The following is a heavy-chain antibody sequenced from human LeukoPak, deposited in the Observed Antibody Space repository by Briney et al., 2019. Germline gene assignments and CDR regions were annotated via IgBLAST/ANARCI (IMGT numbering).Heavy chain of an antibody. D-gene: IGHD3-3*01. J-gene: IGHJ4*02. CDR2: INWNGGST. CDR1: GFIFEDYG. Sequence: GGSLRLSCAPSGFIFEDYGMHWVRQAPGKGLQWVSGINWNGGSTGYADSVKGRFTISRDNAKNSLYLQMNSLRAEDTALYYCARWGSGYNLFDYWGQGILVTVSS. CDR3: ARWGSGYNLFDY. V-gene: IGHV3-20*04.